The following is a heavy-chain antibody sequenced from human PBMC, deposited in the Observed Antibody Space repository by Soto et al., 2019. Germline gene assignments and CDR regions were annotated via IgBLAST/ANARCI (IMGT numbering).Heavy chain of an antibody. Sequence: GGSLRLSCAVSGLTFSTFEMDWVRQAAGKGPEWISYISRGATTTYYADSLRGRFTISRDDAENSVFLQMDSLRVADTAIYFCATRSTDYYFYWGRGTLVTVSS. CDR3: ATRSTDYYFY. CDR1: GLTFSTFE. CDR2: ISRGATTT. J-gene: IGHJ4*02. D-gene: IGHD3-9*01. V-gene: IGHV3-48*03.